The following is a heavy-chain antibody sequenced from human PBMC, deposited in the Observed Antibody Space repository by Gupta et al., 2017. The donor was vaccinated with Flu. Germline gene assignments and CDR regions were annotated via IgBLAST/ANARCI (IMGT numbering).Heavy chain of an antibody. V-gene: IGHV1-2*02. CDR1: GSTFTDYY. Sequence: QVRLVQSGAEVMKPGASVKVSCRASGSTFTDYYMHWVRQAPGQGLEWMGWINPNSGATNYAPKFQDRVTLTRDTSISTAYMELSRLRSDDTAVYYCALDHCGDSRCYSDYWGQGTLVTVSS. CDR3: ALDHCGDSRCYSDY. CDR2: INPNSGAT. D-gene: IGHD2-21*01. J-gene: IGHJ4*02.